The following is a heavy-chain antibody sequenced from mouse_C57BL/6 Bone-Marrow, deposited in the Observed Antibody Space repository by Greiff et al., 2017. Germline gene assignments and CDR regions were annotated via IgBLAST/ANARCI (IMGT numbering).Heavy chain of an antibody. CDR3: ARDYYCGSFWFAY. CDR1: GYTFTSYW. D-gene: IGHD1-1*01. Sequence: QVQLQQPGAELVMPGASVKLSCKASGYTFTSYWMHWVKQRPGQGLEWIGKIDPSDSYTNYNQKFKGKSTLTVDKSSSTAYMQLSSLTSEDSAVYYCARDYYCGSFWFAYWGQGTLVTVSA. J-gene: IGHJ3*01. V-gene: IGHV1-69*01. CDR2: IDPSDSYT.